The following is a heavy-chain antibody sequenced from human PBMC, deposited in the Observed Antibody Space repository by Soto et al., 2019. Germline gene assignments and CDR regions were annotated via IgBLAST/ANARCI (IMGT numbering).Heavy chain of an antibody. Sequence: ASVKVSCKASGYTFTGYYMHWVRQAPGQGLEWMGWINPNSGGTNYAQKFQGWVTMTRDTSISTAYMELSRLRSDDTAVYYCARNLGEVVTTYYYYGMDVWGQGTTVTVSS. J-gene: IGHJ6*02. CDR1: GYTFTGYY. V-gene: IGHV1-2*04. D-gene: IGHD3-22*01. CDR2: INPNSGGT. CDR3: ARNLGEVVTTYYYYGMDV.